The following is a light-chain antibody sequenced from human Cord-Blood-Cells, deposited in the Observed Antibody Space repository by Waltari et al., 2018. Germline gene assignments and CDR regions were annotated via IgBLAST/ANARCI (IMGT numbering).Light chain of an antibody. CDR2: SAS. CDR3: QQYNNWPYT. V-gene: IGKV3-15*01. J-gene: IGKJ2*01. Sequence: EIVMTQSPATLSVSPGERATLSCRASQIVSSNLAWYQQKPGQAPRLLIYSASTRAAGIPARFSGSGSGTEFSLTISSLQSEDFAVYYCQQYNNWPYTFGQGTKLEIK. CDR1: QIVSSN.